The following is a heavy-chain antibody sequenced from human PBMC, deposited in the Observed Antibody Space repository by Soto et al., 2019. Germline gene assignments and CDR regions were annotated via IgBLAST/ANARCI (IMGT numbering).Heavy chain of an antibody. CDR1: GGSFSGYY. V-gene: IGHV4-34*01. CDR3: ARGRRGGGYPNYYYYYGMDV. J-gene: IGHJ6*02. CDR2: INHSGST. D-gene: IGHD5-12*01. Sequence: SETLSLTCAVYGGSFSGYYWSWIRQPPGKGLEWIGEINHSGSTNYNPSLKSRVTISVDTSKNQFSLKLSSVTAADTAVYYCARGRRGGGYPNYYYYYGMDVWGQGTTVTVSS.